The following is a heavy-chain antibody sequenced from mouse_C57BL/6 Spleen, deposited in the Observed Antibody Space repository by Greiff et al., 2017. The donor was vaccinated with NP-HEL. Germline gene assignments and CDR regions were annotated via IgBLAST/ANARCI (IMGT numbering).Heavy chain of an antibody. CDR3: ARCYDGYPAWFAY. CDR2: IYPRDGST. J-gene: IGHJ3*01. Sequence: QVQLKESGPELVKPAASVKLSCKASGYTFTSYDINWVKQRPGQGLEWIGWIYPRDGSTKYNEKFKGKATLTVDTSSSTAYMELHSLTSEDSAVYFCARCYDGYPAWFAYWGQGTLVTVSA. V-gene: IGHV1-85*01. CDR1: GYTFTSYD. D-gene: IGHD2-3*01.